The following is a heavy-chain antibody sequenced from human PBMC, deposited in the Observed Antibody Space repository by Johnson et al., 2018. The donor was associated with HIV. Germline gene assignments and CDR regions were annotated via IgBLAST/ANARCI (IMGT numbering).Heavy chain of an antibody. D-gene: IGHD2-8*01. Sequence: VQLVESGGGVVQPGGSLILSCAASGFTFSSYGMHWVRQAPGKGLEWVAFIRYDGSEKSYADSVKGRFTISRDNSKNTLYLQMNSLRVEDTALYYCMVAPRPGDVFDIWGQGTMVVVSS. CDR1: GFTFSSYG. CDR3: MVAPRPGDVFDI. CDR2: IRYDGSEK. J-gene: IGHJ3*02. V-gene: IGHV3-30*02.